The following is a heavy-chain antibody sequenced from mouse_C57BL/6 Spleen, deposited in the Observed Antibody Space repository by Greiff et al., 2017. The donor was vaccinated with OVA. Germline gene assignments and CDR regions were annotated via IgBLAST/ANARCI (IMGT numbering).Heavy chain of an antibody. V-gene: IGHV1-82*01. Sequence: VQLQQSGPELVKPGASVKISCKASGYAFSSSWMNWVKQRPGKGLEWIGRIYPGDGDTNYNGKFKGKATLTADKSSGTAYMQLSSLTSEDSAVYFCARSHDGYYLFAYWGQGTLVTVSA. D-gene: IGHD2-3*01. CDR2: IYPGDGDT. J-gene: IGHJ3*01. CDR1: GYAFSSSW. CDR3: ARSHDGYYLFAY.